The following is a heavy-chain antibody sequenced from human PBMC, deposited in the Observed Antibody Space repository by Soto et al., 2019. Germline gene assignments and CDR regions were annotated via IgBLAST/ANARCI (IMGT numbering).Heavy chain of an antibody. D-gene: IGHD2-2*01. J-gene: IGHJ5*02. CDR3: ARDRCSSTSWEGCWFGP. Sequence: SEPLYLRCTVSVGSIRSSCSAWSGFPQHPVKGLDVIGYITYSGDTDYNPSLRSRVSISIDTSRNQFSLKLSSVTAADTAVYYCARDRCSSTSWEGCWFGPWGQGTLVTVSS. V-gene: IGHV4-31*03. CDR1: VGSIRSSCSA. CDR2: ITYSGDT.